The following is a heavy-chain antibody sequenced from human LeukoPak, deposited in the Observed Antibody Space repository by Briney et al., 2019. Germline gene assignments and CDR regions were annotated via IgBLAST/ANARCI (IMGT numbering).Heavy chain of an antibody. V-gene: IGHV3-66*01. J-gene: IGHJ4*02. CDR3: AGFGGNSF. CDR1: GFSVSNNH. D-gene: IGHD4-23*01. CDR2: ISNSGTT. Sequence: ESGGSLRLSCAASGFSVSNNHVTWVRQAPGKGLEWVSVISNSGTTYYADSVKGRLTISRDNSRNTVYLQMKSLRAEDTAVYYCAGFGGNSFWGPGTLVTVSS.